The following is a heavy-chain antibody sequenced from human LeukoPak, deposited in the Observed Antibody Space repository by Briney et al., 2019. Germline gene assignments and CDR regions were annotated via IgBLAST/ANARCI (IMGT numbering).Heavy chain of an antibody. CDR2: IRQDASEK. CDR1: NSGFTFSSYW. CDR3: ARASGYRIGAFDI. J-gene: IGHJ3*02. Sequence: GGSLRLSCAASNSGFTFSSYWMSWVRQAPGKGLEWVANIRQDASEKNYVDSVKGRFTISRDNAKNSLYLQMNSLRAEDTAVYYCARASGYRIGAFDIWGQGTMVTVSS. V-gene: IGHV3-7*01. D-gene: IGHD5-12*01.